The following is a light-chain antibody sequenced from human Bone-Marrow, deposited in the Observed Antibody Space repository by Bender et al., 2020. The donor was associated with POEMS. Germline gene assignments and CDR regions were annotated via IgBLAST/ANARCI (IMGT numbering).Light chain of an antibody. J-gene: IGLJ2*01. V-gene: IGLV3-1*01. CDR2: QDT. CDR3: QAWDSFVL. Sequence: SYELTQPPSVSVFPGQTASITCSGDRLGDKYVCWYQQRPGQSPLLVIYQDTKRPSGIPERFSGSSSGNTAILTISGTQAMDEADYYCQAWDSFVLFGGGTKLAVL. CDR1: RLGDKY.